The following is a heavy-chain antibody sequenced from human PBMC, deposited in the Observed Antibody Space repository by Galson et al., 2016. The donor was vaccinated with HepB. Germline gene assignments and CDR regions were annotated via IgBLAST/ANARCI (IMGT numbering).Heavy chain of an antibody. CDR1: GFSFSTYA. V-gene: IGHV3-30-3*01. CDR2: ISDDGSKK. J-gene: IGHJ5*02. Sequence: SLRLSCAASGFSFSTYAMHWVRQAPGKGLEWVALISDDGSKKNDADSVKGRFTISRDNSKNTLYLQMNSLRADDTAVYYCVREDCSSTSFYRHYVDPWGQGTLVTVSS. D-gene: IGHD2-2*01. CDR3: VREDCSSTSFYRHYVDP.